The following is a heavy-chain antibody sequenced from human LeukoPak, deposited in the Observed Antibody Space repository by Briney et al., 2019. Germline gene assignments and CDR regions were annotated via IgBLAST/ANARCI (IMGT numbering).Heavy chain of an antibody. D-gene: IGHD3-22*01. CDR2: IYYSGST. CDR1: GGSISSSSYY. CDR3: ARAYYYDSSGYLDY. Sequence: SETLSLTCTVSGGSISSSSYYWGWIRQPPGKGLEWIGSIYYSGSTYYNPSLKSRVTISVDTSKNQFSLKLSSVTAADTAVCYCARAYYYDSSGYLDYWGQGTLVTVSS. V-gene: IGHV4-39*07. J-gene: IGHJ4*02.